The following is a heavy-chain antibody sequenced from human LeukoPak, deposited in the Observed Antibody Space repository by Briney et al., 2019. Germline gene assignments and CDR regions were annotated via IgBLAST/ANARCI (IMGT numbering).Heavy chain of an antibody. Sequence: SETLSLTCTVSGGSISSYYWSWIRQPPGKGLEWIGYIYTSGSTNYNPSLKSRVTISVDTSKNQFSLKLSSVTAADTAVYYCARLDERFDPWGQGMLVTVSS. V-gene: IGHV4-4*09. CDR1: GGSISSYY. D-gene: IGHD1-1*01. J-gene: IGHJ5*02. CDR2: IYTSGST. CDR3: ARLDERFDP.